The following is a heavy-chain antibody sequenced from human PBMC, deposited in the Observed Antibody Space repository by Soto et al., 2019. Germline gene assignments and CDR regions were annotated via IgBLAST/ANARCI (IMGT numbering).Heavy chain of an antibody. V-gene: IGHV3-15*07. CDR2: IKSKTDGGTT. Sequence: EVQLVESGGGLVKPGGSLRLSCAASGFTFSNAWMNWVRQAPGKGRDWVGRIKSKTDGGTTDYAAPVKGRFTISRDDSKNTLYLQMNSLKTEDTAVYYCTTTQGGGDFYYYGMDVWGQGTTVTVSS. CDR3: TTTQGGGDFYYYGMDV. J-gene: IGHJ6*02. D-gene: IGHD2-21*01. CDR1: GFTFSNAW.